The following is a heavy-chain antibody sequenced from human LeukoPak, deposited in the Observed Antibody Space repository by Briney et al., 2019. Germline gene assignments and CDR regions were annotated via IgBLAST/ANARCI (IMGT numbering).Heavy chain of an antibody. Sequence: ASVKVSCKVSGYTLTELSMHWVRQAPGKGLERMGGFDPEDGETIYAQKFQGRVTMTEDTSTDTAYMELSSLRSEDTAVYYCATLSEDGSGSYYPDYWGQGTLVTVSS. CDR3: ATLSEDGSGSYYPDY. V-gene: IGHV1-24*01. D-gene: IGHD3-10*01. CDR2: FDPEDGET. CDR1: GYTLTELS. J-gene: IGHJ4*02.